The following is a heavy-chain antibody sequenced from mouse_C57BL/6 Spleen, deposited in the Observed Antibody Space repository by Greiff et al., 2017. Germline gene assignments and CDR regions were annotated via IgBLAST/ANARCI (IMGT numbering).Heavy chain of an antibody. Sequence: EVKLMESGGGLVQSGRSLRLSCATSGFTFSDFYMEWVRQAPGKGLEWIAASSNKANDYTTEYSASVKGRFIVSRDSSQSSLYLQMNALRAEDTAIYCCAGGYDNGYFDVWGTGTTVTVSS. CDR2: SSNKANDYTT. CDR3: AGGYDNGYFDV. CDR1: GFTFSDFY. D-gene: IGHD2-4*01. V-gene: IGHV7-1*01. J-gene: IGHJ1*03.